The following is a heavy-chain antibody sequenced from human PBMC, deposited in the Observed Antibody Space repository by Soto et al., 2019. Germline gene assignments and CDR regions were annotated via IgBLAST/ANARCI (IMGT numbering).Heavy chain of an antibody. CDR1: GGSISSGDYY. V-gene: IGHV4-30-4*01. D-gene: IGHD3-3*01. Sequence: QVQLQESGPGLVKPSQTLSLTCTVSGGSISSGDYYWSWIRQPPGKGLEWIGYIYYSGSTYYNPSRVIRVTISVDTSKNQSSLRLSSVTAAYTVVYYCARDQITIFGVVRVFYGLDVWGQGTTVTVSS. J-gene: IGHJ6*02. CDR3: ARDQITIFGVVRVFYGLDV. CDR2: IYYSGST.